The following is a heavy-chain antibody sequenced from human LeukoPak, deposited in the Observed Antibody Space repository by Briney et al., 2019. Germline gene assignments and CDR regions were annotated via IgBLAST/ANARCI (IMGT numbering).Heavy chain of an antibody. CDR1: GFTFDDYG. Sequence: GGSLRLSCAASGFTFDDYGMSWVRQAPGKGLEWVSGINWNGGSTGYADSVKGRFTISRDNAKNSLYLQMNSLRAEGTALYYCATRRGYYGSGSSYYFDYWGKGTLVTVSS. D-gene: IGHD3-10*01. V-gene: IGHV3-20*04. CDR2: INWNGGST. J-gene: IGHJ4*02. CDR3: ATRRGYYGSGSSYYFDY.